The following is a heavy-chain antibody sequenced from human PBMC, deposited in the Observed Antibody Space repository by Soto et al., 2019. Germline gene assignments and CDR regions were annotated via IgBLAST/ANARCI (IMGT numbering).Heavy chain of an antibody. CDR1: GGSISNYY. D-gene: IGHD1-26*01. CDR3: AGRDGSNQDRNAFDY. Sequence: QVQLQESGPGLVKPSETLSLTCTVSGGSISNYYWSWIRQPPGKGLEWIGYIYYIGNNNYNPSLKSRVTISADTSKNQLSLKVSSVTAADTAVYYGAGRDGSNQDRNAFDYWGQGTLVTVSS. CDR2: IYYIGNN. J-gene: IGHJ4*02. V-gene: IGHV4-59*01.